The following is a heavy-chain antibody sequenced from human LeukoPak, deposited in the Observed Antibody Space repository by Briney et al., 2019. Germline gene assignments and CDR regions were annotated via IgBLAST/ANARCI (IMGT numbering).Heavy chain of an antibody. CDR1: GFTFSSYW. V-gene: IGHV3-74*01. CDR3: ARDLRTPSDTNIAIDY. CDR2: IKSDGSSA. J-gene: IGHJ4*02. Sequence: PGGSLRLSCAASGFTFSSYWMHWVRQAPGEGLVWVSRIKSDGSSASYADSVKGRFTISRDNAKNTLYLQMNSLRAEDTAVYYCARDLRTPSDTNIAIDYWGQGTLVTVSS. D-gene: IGHD4-23*01.